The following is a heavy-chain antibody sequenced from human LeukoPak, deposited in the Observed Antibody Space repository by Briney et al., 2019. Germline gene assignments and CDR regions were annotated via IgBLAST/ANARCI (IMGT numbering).Heavy chain of an antibody. V-gene: IGHV3-23*01. CDR1: GFTFSSYA. D-gene: IGHD3-22*01. Sequence: PGGSLRLSCAASGFTFSSYAMSWVRKAPGKGLEGVSAISGSGGGTYYADSVRGRFTISRDNSNNSLDLQVNSLRAEDTAVYYCANTSSGGYYWDYFDYWGQGTLVTVSS. CDR3: ANTSSGGYYWDYFDY. CDR2: ISGSGGGT. J-gene: IGHJ4*02.